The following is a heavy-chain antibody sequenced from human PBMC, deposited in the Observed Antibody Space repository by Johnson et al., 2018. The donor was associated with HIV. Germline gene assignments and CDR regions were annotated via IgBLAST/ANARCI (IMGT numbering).Heavy chain of an antibody. CDR2: IYIGGST. CDR1: GFTVSSNY. V-gene: IGHV3-66*01. D-gene: IGHD6-13*01. CDR3: ARDGESQQLPLGDAFDF. Sequence: VQLVESGGGLVQSGGSLRLSCGASGFTVSSNYMNWVRQAPGKGLEWVSVIYIGGSTYYADSVKGRFTISRDNSKNTLYLQMNSLRVEDTAVYYCARDGESQQLPLGDAFDFWGQGTMVTVSS. J-gene: IGHJ3*01.